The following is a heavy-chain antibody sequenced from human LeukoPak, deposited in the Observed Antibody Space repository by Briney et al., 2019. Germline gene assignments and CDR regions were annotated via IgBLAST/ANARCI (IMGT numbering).Heavy chain of an antibody. J-gene: IGHJ4*02. CDR2: FDPEDGET. CDR1: GYTLTELS. D-gene: IGHD2-2*01. CDR3: ATPAFYCSSTSCLFDY. V-gene: IGHV1-24*01. Sequence: ASVKVSCKVSGYTLTELSMHWVRQAPGKGLEWMGGFDPEDGETIYAQKFQGRVTMTEDTSTDTAYMELSSLRSEDTAVYYCATPAFYCSSTSCLFDYWGQETLVTVSS.